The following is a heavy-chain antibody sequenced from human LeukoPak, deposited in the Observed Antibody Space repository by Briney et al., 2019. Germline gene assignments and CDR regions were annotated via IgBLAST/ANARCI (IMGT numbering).Heavy chain of an antibody. D-gene: IGHD2-15*01. J-gene: IGHJ4*02. CDR1: GFTFVKHY. CDR3: VSSEDGYIDY. Sequence: GGSLRLSCAASGFTFVKHYLHWVRQAPGTGLLWVSRISTDGTTALYADSVRGRFTISRDNAKNTLYLQMNCLRGEDTAVYYWVSSEDGYIDYWGQGTLVTVSS. CDR2: ISTDGTTA. V-gene: IGHV3-74*01.